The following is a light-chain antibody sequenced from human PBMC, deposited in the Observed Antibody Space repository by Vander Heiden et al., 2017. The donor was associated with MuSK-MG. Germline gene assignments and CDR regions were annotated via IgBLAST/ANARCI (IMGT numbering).Light chain of an antibody. CDR1: QSVSSSY. CDR2: GAS. Sequence: EIVLTQSPGTLSLSPGERATLSCRASQSVSSSYLAWYQQKPGQAPRLLIYGASSRATGIPDRFSGSGSGTDFTLTISRLKPEDFAVYYCQQDGSSPVTFGGGTKVEIK. J-gene: IGKJ4*01. V-gene: IGKV3-20*01. CDR3: QQDGSSPVT.